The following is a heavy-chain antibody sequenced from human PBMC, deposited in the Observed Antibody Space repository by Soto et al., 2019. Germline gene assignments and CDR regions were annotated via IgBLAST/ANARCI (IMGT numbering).Heavy chain of an antibody. CDR1: GISIDNYY. CDR3: VRDVGGSGWFAP. J-gene: IGHJ5*02. CDR2: IYSSGTT. V-gene: IGHV4-4*07. Sequence: QVQLQQSGPGLVKPSETLSLTCTVSGISIDNYYCSWIRQSAGKGLEWIGRIYSSGTTNYNPSLKSRVTMSVDMSKSQFSLNVRSVTPADTAVYYCVRDVGGSGWFAPWGQGTLVTVSS.